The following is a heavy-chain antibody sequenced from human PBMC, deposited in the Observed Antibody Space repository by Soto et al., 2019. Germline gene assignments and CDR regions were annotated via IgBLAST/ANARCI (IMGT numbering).Heavy chain of an antibody. CDR3: ARVVPTTIFGVVIIGDYYCGMDV. D-gene: IGHD3-3*01. V-gene: IGHV3-74*01. Sequence: PGGSLRLSCAASGFTFSSYWMHWVRQAPGKGLVWVSRINSDGSSTSYADSVKGRFTISRDNAKNTLYLQMNSLRAEDTAVYYCARVVPTTIFGVVIIGDYYCGMDVWGQGTTVTVSS. CDR2: INSDGSST. J-gene: IGHJ6*02. CDR1: GFTFSSYW.